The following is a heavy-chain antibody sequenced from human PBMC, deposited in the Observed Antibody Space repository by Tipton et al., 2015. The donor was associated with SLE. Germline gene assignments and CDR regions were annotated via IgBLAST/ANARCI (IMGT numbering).Heavy chain of an antibody. J-gene: IGHJ4*02. Sequence: TLSLTCAVSGGSFNGYSWSWVRQSPGKGLEWIGEISHSRTTNYNPSLKSRVSMSLDTSMNQFSLRLSSVTAADTAVYYCARLPLYGDYDYWGQGTLVIVSS. D-gene: IGHD4-17*01. CDR1: GGSFNGYS. V-gene: IGHV4-34*01. CDR3: ARLPLYGDYDY. CDR2: ISHSRTT.